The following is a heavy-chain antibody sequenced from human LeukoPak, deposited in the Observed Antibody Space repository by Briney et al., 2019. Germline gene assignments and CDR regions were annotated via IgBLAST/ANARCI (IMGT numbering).Heavy chain of an antibody. Sequence: PGGSLRLSCAASGFTFSTFAMIWVRQPPGKGLEWVSSIFPSGGEIHYADSVRGRFTISRDNSKSTLSLQMNSLRVEDTAVYYCAKLAKYFYGAETFYFFEHWGQGTPVTASS. D-gene: IGHD3-10*01. CDR3: AKLAKYFYGAETFYFFEH. CDR1: GFTFSTFA. J-gene: IGHJ4*02. CDR2: IFPSGGEI. V-gene: IGHV3-23*01.